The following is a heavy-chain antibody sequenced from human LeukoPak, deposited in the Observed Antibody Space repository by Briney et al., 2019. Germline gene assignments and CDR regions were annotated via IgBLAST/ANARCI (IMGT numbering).Heavy chain of an antibody. J-gene: IGHJ4*02. D-gene: IGHD2-15*01. V-gene: IGHV1-46*01. CDR3: ARGGPYHGWDY. CDR2: IDPNGGST. CDR1: GYTFSSYY. Sequence: ASVKVSCKASGYTFSSYYMHWARQASGQGLEWVGRIDPNGGSTIYARNLQGRVTMISDTSTSTVYMELSSLRSEDTAVYYCARGGPYHGWDYWGQGTLVTVSS.